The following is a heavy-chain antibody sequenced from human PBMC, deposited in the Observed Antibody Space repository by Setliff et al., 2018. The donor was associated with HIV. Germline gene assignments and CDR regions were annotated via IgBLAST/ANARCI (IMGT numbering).Heavy chain of an antibody. CDR3: ARGLGYYDSSGQEGAFDS. D-gene: IGHD3-22*01. J-gene: IGHJ4*02. Sequence: GGSLRLSCAASGFTFSGYGMHWVRQAPGKGLEWVAFIQYDGSDKYYADSVKGRFTISRDNSKNTLYLQMNSLRGEDTAVYYCARGLGYYDSSGQEGAFDSWGQGTPVTVSS. CDR2: IQYDGSDK. V-gene: IGHV3-30*02. CDR1: GFTFSGYG.